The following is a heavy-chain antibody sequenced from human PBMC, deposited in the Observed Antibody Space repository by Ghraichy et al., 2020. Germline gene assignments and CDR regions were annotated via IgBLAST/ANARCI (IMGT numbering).Heavy chain of an antibody. V-gene: IGHV3-33*01. CDR2: IWYDGSTK. Sequence: GGSLRLSCTASGFTFSTYGMHWVRQAPGKGLEWVAVIWYDGSTKFHADSVTGRFTISRDNSKNTLYLQMNSLRAEDTALYYCARDSSPLVDSYGFGDPSNWFDPWGQGTLVTVSS. CDR1: GFTFSTYG. CDR3: ARDSSPLVDSYGFGDPSNWFDP. D-gene: IGHD5-18*01. J-gene: IGHJ5*02.